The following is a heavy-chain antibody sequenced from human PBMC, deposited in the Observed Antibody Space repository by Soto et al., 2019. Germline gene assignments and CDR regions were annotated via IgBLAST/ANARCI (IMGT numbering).Heavy chain of an antibody. CDR3: ARDFWVPAAMMHSWVYYGMDV. CDR2: ISYDGSNK. CDR1: GFTFSSYA. Sequence: PGGSLRLSCAASGFTFSSYAMHWVRQAPGKGLEWVAVISYDGSNKYYADSVKGRFTISRDNSKNTLYLQMNSLRAEDTAVYYCARDFWVPAAMMHSWVYYGMDVWGQGTTVTVSS. D-gene: IGHD2-2*01. J-gene: IGHJ6*02. V-gene: IGHV3-30-3*01.